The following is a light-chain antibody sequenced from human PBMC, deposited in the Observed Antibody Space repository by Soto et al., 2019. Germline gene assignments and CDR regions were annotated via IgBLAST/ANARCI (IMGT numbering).Light chain of an antibody. J-gene: IGLJ1*01. CDR2: GNS. CDR3: QSYDRSLRACV. Sequence: QSVLTQPPSVSGAPGQRVTISCTGTNSNIVSDYGVHWYQQFPGTAPKLLIYGNSNRPSGVPDRFSGSKSGTSASLAITGLQAEDEADYYCQSYDRSLRACVFGTGTKVTVL. V-gene: IGLV1-40*01. CDR1: NSNIVSDYG.